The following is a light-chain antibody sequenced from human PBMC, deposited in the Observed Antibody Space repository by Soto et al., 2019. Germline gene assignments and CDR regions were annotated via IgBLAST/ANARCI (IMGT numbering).Light chain of an antibody. J-gene: IGLJ1*01. CDR1: SSDVGGYTY. Sequence: QSALTQPASVSGSPRQSITISCTGASSDVGGYTYVSWYQQQPGKAPKLMIYEVNNRPSGVSNRFSGSKSGNTASLTISGLQAEDEADYYCSSYTSSSTLHVFGTGTKLTVL. V-gene: IGLV2-14*01. CDR2: EVN. CDR3: SSYTSSSTLHV.